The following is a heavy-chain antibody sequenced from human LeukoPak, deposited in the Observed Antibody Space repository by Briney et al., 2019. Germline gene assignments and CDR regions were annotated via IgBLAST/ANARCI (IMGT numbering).Heavy chain of an antibody. V-gene: IGHV5-51*01. J-gene: IGHJ3*02. D-gene: IGHD3-22*01. Sequence: GESLQISCKGSGYSFTSYWIGWVRQLPGKGLEWMGIIYPGGSDTRYSPSFQGQVTISADKSISTAYLQWSSLKASDTAMYYCARRAVTGSPYYYDSSGGAFDIWGQGTMVTVSS. CDR1: GYSFTSYW. CDR2: IYPGGSDT. CDR3: ARRAVTGSPYYYDSSGGAFDI.